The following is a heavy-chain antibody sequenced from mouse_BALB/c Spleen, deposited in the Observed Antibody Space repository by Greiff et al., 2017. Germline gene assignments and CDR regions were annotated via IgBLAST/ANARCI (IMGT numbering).Heavy chain of an antibody. CDR1: GFTFSSYA. Sequence: EVMLVESGGGLVKPGGSLKLSCAASGFTFSSYAMSWVRQTPEKRLEWVASISSGGSTYYPDSVKGRFTISRDNARNILYLQMSSLRSEDTAMYYCARLYYGNYYAMDYWGQGTSVTVSS. CDR2: ISSGGST. J-gene: IGHJ4*01. D-gene: IGHD2-1*01. CDR3: ARLYYGNYYAMDY. V-gene: IGHV5-6-5*01.